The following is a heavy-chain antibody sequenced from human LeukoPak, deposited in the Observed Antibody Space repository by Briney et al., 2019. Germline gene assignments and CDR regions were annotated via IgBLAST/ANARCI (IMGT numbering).Heavy chain of an antibody. D-gene: IGHD6-13*01. J-gene: IGHJ3*02. CDR1: GGSFSGYY. V-gene: IGHV4-34*01. Sequence: KASETPSLTCAVYGGSFSGYYWSWIRQPPGKGLGWIGEINHSGSTNYNPSLKSRVTISVDTSKNQFSLKLSSVTAADTAVYYCARANQQLDAFDIWGQGTMVTVSS. CDR3: ARANQQLDAFDI. CDR2: INHSGST.